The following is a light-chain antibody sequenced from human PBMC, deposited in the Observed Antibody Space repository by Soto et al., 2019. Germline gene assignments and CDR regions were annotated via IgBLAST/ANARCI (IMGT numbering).Light chain of an antibody. Sequence: EIVLTQSPGTLSLSPGERATISCRTIQNVSSSYLAWYQKKPGQAHRLRIYGASSRATGIPDRFSGSGSGTDLTLTITRLEPEDFAVYYCQEYGRSWLTFGQGTKVEIK. J-gene: IGKJ1*01. CDR2: GAS. V-gene: IGKV3-20*01. CDR1: QNVSSSY. CDR3: QEYGRSWLT.